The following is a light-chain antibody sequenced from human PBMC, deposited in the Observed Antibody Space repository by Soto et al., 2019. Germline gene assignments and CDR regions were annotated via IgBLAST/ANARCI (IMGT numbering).Light chain of an antibody. V-gene: IGKV3-15*01. CDR3: QQYSNWPPYT. CDR2: GAS. Sequence: EKVMTHSPATLSVSPGERATLSCRASQSVGNNLAWYQQKPGQAPRLLIYGASTRATGIPARFSGGGSGTDFTLTISSLQSEDYGIYYCQQYSNWPPYTFGQGTKVDIK. CDR1: QSVGNN. J-gene: IGKJ2*01.